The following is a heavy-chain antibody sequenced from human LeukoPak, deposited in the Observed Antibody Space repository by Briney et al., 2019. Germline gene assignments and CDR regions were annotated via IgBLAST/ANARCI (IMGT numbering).Heavy chain of an antibody. CDR2: IKQDGSEK. V-gene: IGHV3-7*01. CDR3: ARALMGYCSGGSCRRFDP. J-gene: IGHJ5*02. D-gene: IGHD2-15*01. CDR1: GFTFSSYW. Sequence: GGSLRLSCAASGFTFSSYWMSWVRQAPGKGLEWVANIKQDGSEKYYVDSVKGRFTISRDNAKNSLYLQMNSLRAEDTAVYYCARALMGYCSGGSCRRFDPWGQGALVTVSS.